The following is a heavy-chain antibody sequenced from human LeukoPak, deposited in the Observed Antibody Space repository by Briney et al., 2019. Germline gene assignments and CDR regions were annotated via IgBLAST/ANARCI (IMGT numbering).Heavy chain of an antibody. Sequence: SETLSLTCAVSGGHISAYYWNWIRQPPGKGLEWIGYIFTGSTTYNPSLKSRVTISVDTSKNQFSLKLSSVTAADTAVYYCARRLRTYFDYWGQGSLVTVSS. J-gene: IGHJ4*02. V-gene: IGHV4-4*09. CDR3: ARRLRTYFDY. CDR2: IFTGST. CDR1: GGHISAYY.